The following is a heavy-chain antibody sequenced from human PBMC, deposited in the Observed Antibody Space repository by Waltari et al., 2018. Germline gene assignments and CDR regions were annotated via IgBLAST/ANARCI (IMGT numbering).Heavy chain of an antibody. CDR3: ARLSYHIVTGYGWFDP. Sequence: QLQLQESGPGLATPSETLSLACTVSGGSLSSESYYWGWIRQPTGKGLEWIGIISYSGSTYYNPSLKSRVTISVDTSKNQFSRKLSSVTAADTAVYYCARLSYHIVTGYGWFDPWGLGTLVTVSS. CDR1: GGSLSSESYY. J-gene: IGHJ5*02. D-gene: IGHD3-9*01. V-gene: IGHV4-39*01. CDR2: ISYSGST.